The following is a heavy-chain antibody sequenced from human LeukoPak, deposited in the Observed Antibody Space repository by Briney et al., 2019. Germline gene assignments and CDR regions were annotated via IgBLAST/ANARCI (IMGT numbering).Heavy chain of an antibody. V-gene: IGHV3-23*01. J-gene: IGHJ4*02. Sequence: PGGSLRLSCAASGFTFSSYAMSWVRRAPGKGLEWVSAISGSGGSTYYADSVKGRFTISRDNSKNTLYLQMNSLRAEDTAVYYCAKRGVQGYCSSTSCYPEDYWGQGTLVTVSS. CDR2: ISGSGGST. CDR1: GFTFSSYA. CDR3: AKRGVQGYCSSTSCYPEDY. D-gene: IGHD2-2*01.